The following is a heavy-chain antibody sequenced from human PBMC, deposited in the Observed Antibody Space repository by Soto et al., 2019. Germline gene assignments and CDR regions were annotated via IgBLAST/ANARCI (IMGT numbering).Heavy chain of an antibody. J-gene: IGHJ6*02. CDR3: ARSPVYYYDSSGANYYYYGMDV. CDR2: IDWDDDK. V-gene: IGHV2-70*01. CDR1: GFSLITSGMF. Sequence: SGPTLVNPTHALTVTCTFSGFSLITSGMFVSWIRQPPGNALEWLALIDWDDDKYYSTSLKTRLTISKDTSKNQVVLTMTNMDPVDTATYYCARSPVYYYDSSGANYYYYGMDVWGQGTTVTSP. D-gene: IGHD3-22*01.